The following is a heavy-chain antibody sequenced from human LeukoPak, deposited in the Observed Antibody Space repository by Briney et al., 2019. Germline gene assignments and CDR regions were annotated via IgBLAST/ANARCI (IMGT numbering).Heavy chain of an antibody. CDR2: IVVGSGNT. J-gene: IGHJ4*02. CDR3: AASPDYYDSSGCSYYFDY. D-gene: IGHD3-22*01. Sequence: SVKVSCKASGFTFTSSAVQWVRQARGQRLEWIGWIVVGSGNTNYAQKFQERVTITRDMSTSTAYMELSSLRSEDTAVYYCAASPDYYDSSGCSYYFDYWGQGTLVTVSS. V-gene: IGHV1-58*01. CDR1: GFTFTSSA.